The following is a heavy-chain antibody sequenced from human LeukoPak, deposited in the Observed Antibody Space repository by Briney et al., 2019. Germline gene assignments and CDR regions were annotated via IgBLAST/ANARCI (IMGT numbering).Heavy chain of an antibody. D-gene: IGHD3-10*01. CDR3: ACGEEAAFDY. J-gene: IGHJ4*02. Sequence: GGSLRLSCAASGFTFSSYAMHWVRQAPGEGLEWVAVISYDGSNKYYADSVKGRFTISRDNSKNTLYLQMNSLRAEDTAVYYCACGEEAAFDYWGQGTLVTVSS. V-gene: IGHV3-30-3*01. CDR1: GFTFSSYA. CDR2: ISYDGSNK.